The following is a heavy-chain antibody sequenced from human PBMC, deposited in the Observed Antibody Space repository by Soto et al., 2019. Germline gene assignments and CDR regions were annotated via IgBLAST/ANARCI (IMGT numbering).Heavy chain of an antibody. CDR2: ISAYNGNT. Sequence: ASVKVSCKASGYTFTSYGISWVRQAPGQGLEWMGWISAYNGNTNYAQKLQGRVTMTTDTSTSTAYMELRSLRSDDTAVYYCARVVYGYCSSTSCYGPEAFDIWGQGTIVTVSS. D-gene: IGHD2-2*03. J-gene: IGHJ3*02. CDR3: ARVVYGYCSSTSCYGPEAFDI. V-gene: IGHV1-18*01. CDR1: GYTFTSYG.